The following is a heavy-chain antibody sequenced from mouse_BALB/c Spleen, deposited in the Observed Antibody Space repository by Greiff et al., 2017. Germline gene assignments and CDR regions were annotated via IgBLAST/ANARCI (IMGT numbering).Heavy chain of an antibody. Sequence: LQQPGSELVRPGASVKLSCKASGYTFTSYWMHWVKQRPGQGLEWIGNIYPGSGSTNYDEKFKSKATLTVDTSFSTAYMQLSSLTSEDSAVYYCTAGTRAMDYWGQGTSVTVSS. CDR2: IYPGSGST. V-gene: IGHV1S22*01. J-gene: IGHJ4*01. CDR1: GYTFTSYW. CDR3: TAGTRAMDY. D-gene: IGHD4-1*01.